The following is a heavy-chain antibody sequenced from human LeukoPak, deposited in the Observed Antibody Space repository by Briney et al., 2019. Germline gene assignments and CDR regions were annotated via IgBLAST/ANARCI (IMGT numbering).Heavy chain of an antibody. J-gene: IGHJ5*02. Sequence: SETLSLTCTVSGGSISGADYYWSWIRQPPGKGLEWIRYVYYSGNTYYSPSLESRLTISVDTSKNQFSLKLNSVTAADTAVYYCARGGGGSSTVTTYWFDPWGQGALVTVSS. CDR3: ARGGGGSSTVTTYWFDP. D-gene: IGHD4-17*01. CDR1: GGSISGADYY. V-gene: IGHV4-30-4*01. CDR2: VYYSGNT.